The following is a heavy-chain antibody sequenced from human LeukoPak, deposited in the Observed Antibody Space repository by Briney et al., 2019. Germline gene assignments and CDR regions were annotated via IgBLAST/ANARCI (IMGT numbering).Heavy chain of an antibody. D-gene: IGHD6-19*01. V-gene: IGHV4-39*07. CDR2: IYYSGST. CDR1: GGSISSSSYY. Sequence: SETLSLTCTVSGGSISSSSYYWGWIRQPPGKGLESIGSIYYSGSTYYNPSLKSRVTISVDKSKDQFSPKLTSVTAADTAVYYCARGGYNSGWYPYDYWGQGTLVTVSS. CDR3: ARGGYNSGWYPYDY. J-gene: IGHJ4*02.